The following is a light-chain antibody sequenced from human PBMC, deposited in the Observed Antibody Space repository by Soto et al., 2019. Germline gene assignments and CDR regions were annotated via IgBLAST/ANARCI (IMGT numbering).Light chain of an antibody. J-gene: IGKJ1*01. CDR3: QQYNSYST. Sequence: DVQMTQSPSSLSASVGDRVTITCRASQSINKNLNWFQQKPGKAPELLIYGASNLHSGVPSRFSGSGSGTDFTLTISSLQPDDFATYYCQQYNSYSTFGQGTKVEIK. CDR1: QSINKN. CDR2: GAS. V-gene: IGKV1-16*01.